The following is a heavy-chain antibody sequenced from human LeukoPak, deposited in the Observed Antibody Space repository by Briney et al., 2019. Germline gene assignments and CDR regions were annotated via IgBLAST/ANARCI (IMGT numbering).Heavy chain of an antibody. CDR1: GFTFSSDW. CDR2: ISTDGSTT. V-gene: IGHV3-74*01. D-gene: IGHD5-18*01. J-gene: IGHJ5*02. Sequence: PGGSLRLSCATSGFTFSSDWMHWLRQAPGKGLAWVSHISTDGSTTNYADSVKGRFSISRDNAKNTLYLQMNSLRADDTAVHYCARSFNGYTFGRGALVADP. CDR3: ARSFNGYTFGRGALVADP.